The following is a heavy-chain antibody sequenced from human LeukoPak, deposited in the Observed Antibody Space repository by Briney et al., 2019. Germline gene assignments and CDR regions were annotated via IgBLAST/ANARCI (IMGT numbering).Heavy chain of an antibody. Sequence: GASVKVSRKASEYTFTSYDINWVRQATGQGLEWMGWMNPNSGNTGYAQKFQGRVIMTRNTSISTAYMELSSLRSEDTAVYYCARAISTTVTTFWSRQMRDYGMDVWGQGTTVTVSS. V-gene: IGHV1-8*01. D-gene: IGHD4-17*01. J-gene: IGHJ6*02. CDR1: EYTFTSYD. CDR2: MNPNSGNT. CDR3: ARAISTTVTTFWSRQMRDYGMDV.